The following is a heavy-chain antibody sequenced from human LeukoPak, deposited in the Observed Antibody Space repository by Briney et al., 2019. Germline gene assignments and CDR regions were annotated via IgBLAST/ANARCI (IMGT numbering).Heavy chain of an antibody. D-gene: IGHD3-22*01. Sequence: AGGSLRLSCAAPGFTFDDYAMHWVCQAPGKGLEWVSLISGDGGSTYYADSVKGRFTISRDNSKNSLYLQMNSLRTEDTALYYCAKVYYHDSSGYWGGVDYWGQGTLVTVSS. CDR3: AKVYYHDSSGYWGGVDY. V-gene: IGHV3-43*02. CDR1: GFTFDDYA. J-gene: IGHJ4*02. CDR2: ISGDGGST.